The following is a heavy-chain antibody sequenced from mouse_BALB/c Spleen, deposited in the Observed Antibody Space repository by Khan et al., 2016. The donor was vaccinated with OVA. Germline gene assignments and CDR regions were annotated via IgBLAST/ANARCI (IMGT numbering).Heavy chain of an antibody. D-gene: IGHD3-1*01. J-gene: IGHJ3*01. CDR2: INTYNDYT. V-gene: IGHV1S136*01. CDR3: ARGVLELQSCLAY. CDR1: GYTFTSYI. Sequence: IQLVQSGPELVKPGDSVKMSCKASGYTFTSYIMHWVKQKPGQGLEWIGYINTYNDYTKFTEKFKGEVTLTSENSSSTAFMELSSLTYEDSAVSYCARGVLELQSCLAYWGQGTLVTVAA.